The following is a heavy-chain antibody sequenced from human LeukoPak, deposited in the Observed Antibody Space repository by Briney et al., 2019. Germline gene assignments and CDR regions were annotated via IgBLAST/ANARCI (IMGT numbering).Heavy chain of an antibody. J-gene: IGHJ5*02. D-gene: IGHD3-16*01. CDR3: ARDRGINWFDP. Sequence: GGSLRLSCAASGYTFTNYWMHWVRQAPGEGLVWVSRINTDGTNTIYADSVRGRFTVSRDNSKNTLYLQMDSLRAEDTAVYYCARDRGINWFDPWGQGTLVAVSS. CDR1: GYTFTNYW. V-gene: IGHV3-74*01. CDR2: INTDGTNT.